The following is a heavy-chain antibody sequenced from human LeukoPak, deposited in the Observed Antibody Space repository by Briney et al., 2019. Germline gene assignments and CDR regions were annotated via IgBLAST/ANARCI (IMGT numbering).Heavy chain of an antibody. J-gene: IGHJ4*02. CDR1: GFTFSNAW. Sequence: PGRSLRLSCAASGFTFSNAWMSWVRQAPGKGLEWVGRIKSKTDGGTTDYAAPVKGRFTISRDDSKNTLYLQMNSLKTEDTAVYYCTTPMVRGVINNYWGQGTLVTVSS. V-gene: IGHV3-15*01. D-gene: IGHD3-10*01. CDR3: TTPMVRGVINNY. CDR2: IKSKTDGGTT.